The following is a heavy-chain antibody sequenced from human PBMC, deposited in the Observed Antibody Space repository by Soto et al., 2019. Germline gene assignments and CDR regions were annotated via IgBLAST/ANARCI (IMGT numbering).Heavy chain of an antibody. CDR1: GFTFSSYA. CDR2: ISYDGSNK. V-gene: IGHV3-30-3*01. CDR3: ARATSGYSYGYAFDY. D-gene: IGHD5-18*01. Sequence: LRLSCAASGFTFSSYAMHWVRQAPGKGLEWVAVISYDGSNKYYADSVKGRFTISRDNSKNTLYLQMNSLRAEDTAVYYCARATSGYSYGYAFDYWGQGTLVTVSS. J-gene: IGHJ4*02.